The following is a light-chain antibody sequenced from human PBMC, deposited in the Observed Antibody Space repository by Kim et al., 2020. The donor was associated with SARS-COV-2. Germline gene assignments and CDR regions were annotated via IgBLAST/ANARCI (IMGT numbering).Light chain of an antibody. CDR3: QQYGSSPLT. J-gene: IGKJ4*01. CDR2: GAS. V-gene: IGKV3-20*01. Sequence: EIVLTQSPGTLSLSPGERATLSCRASQSVSSSYLAWYQQKPGQAPRLLIYGASSRATGIPDRFSGSGSGTDFTLTISRLVPEDFAVYYCQQYGSSPLTFGGGTKLEI. CDR1: QSVSSSY.